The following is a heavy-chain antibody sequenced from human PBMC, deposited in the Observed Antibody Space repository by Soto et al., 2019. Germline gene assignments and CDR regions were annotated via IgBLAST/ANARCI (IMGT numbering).Heavy chain of an antibody. J-gene: IGHJ4*02. D-gene: IGHD3-16*02. CDR1: GVTVSSDAYY. CDR3: ARYRFSGNRWSKFDY. CDR2: IYHKGNT. Sequence: SETLSLTCTVSGVTVSSDAYYWSWIRQPPGKGLEWIGNIYHKGNTYYSPSLKSRLVIGLDTPKNQFSLSLSSVTAADTAVYYCARYRFSGNRWSKFDYWGQGTLVTVSS. V-gene: IGHV4-31*03.